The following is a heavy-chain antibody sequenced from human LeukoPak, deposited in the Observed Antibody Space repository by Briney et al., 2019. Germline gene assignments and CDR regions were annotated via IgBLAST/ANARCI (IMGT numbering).Heavy chain of an antibody. Sequence: HAASVKVSCTTSGYTFTSYDVHWVRQAAGQGLEWLGWMNPNSGNTAYAQRFQGRLSMTRDTSIRTAYMELSSLRSDDTAVYYCARRGWKLNERGYYFDYWGQGTLLTVSS. J-gene: IGHJ4*02. D-gene: IGHD1-1*01. CDR2: MNPNSGNT. V-gene: IGHV1-8*01. CDR3: ARRGWKLNERGYYFDY. CDR1: GYTFTSYD.